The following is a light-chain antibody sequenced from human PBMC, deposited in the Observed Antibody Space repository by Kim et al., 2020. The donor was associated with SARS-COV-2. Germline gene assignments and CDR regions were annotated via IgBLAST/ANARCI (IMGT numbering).Light chain of an antibody. Sequence: LGQTVRITCQGDSLRSYYASWYQQEPGQAPVLVIYGKNNRPSGIPDRFSGSSSGNTASLTITGAQAEDEADYYCNSRDSSGNHYVFGTGTKVTVL. CDR3: NSRDSSGNHYV. V-gene: IGLV3-19*01. CDR1: SLRSYY. J-gene: IGLJ1*01. CDR2: GKN.